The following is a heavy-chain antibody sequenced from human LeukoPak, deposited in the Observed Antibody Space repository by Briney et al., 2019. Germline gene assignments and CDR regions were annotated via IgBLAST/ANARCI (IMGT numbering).Heavy chain of an antibody. Sequence: SQTLSLTCTVSGGSISSGGYYWSWIRQHPGKGLEWIGYIYYSGSTYYNPSLKSRVTISVDTSKNQFSLKLSSVTAADTAVYYCAAQDVNWFDPWGQGTLVTVSS. CDR3: AAQDVNWFDP. D-gene: IGHD2-15*01. J-gene: IGHJ5*02. CDR1: GGSISSGGYY. CDR2: IYYSGST. V-gene: IGHV4-31*03.